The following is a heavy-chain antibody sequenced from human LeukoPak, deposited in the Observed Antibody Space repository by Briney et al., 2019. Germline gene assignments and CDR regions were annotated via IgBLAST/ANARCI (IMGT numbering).Heavy chain of an antibody. CDR1: GFTFDDYA. Sequence: GGSLRLSCAASGFTFDDYAMHWVRQAPGKGLEWVSGISWNSGSIGYADSVKGRFTSSRDNAKNSLYLQMNSLRAEDTALYYCAKDIATGNRIFYFDYWGQGTLVTVSS. V-gene: IGHV3-9*01. J-gene: IGHJ4*02. D-gene: IGHD2-21*01. CDR3: AKDIATGNRIFYFDY. CDR2: ISWNSGSI.